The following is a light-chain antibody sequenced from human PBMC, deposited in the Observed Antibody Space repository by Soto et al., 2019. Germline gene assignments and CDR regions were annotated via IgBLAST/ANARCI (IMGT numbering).Light chain of an antibody. J-gene: IGKJ1*01. Sequence: EIVLTQSQATLSSFPGDRVTLSCRASQYINTRLAWYQHRPGQAPRLLIYQTSIRAAGIPARFSASGSGTEFTLTISDVQPEDFALYYCHQRQSWPRTFGQGTKVDIK. CDR1: QYINTR. V-gene: IGKV3-11*01. CDR3: HQRQSWPRT. CDR2: QTS.